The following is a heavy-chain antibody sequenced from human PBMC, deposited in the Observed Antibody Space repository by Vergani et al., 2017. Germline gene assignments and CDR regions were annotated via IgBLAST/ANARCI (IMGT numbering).Heavy chain of an antibody. CDR2: IYYSGST. CDR3: ARGLYYYDSSGFKWFDP. CDR1: GGSISSSSYY. V-gene: IGHV4-39*07. Sequence: QLQLQESGPGLVKPSETLSLTCTVSGGSISSSSYYWGWIRQPPGKGLEWIGSIYYSGSTYYNPSLKSRVTISVDTSKNQFSLKLSSVTAADTAVYYCARGLYYYDSSGFKWFDPWGQGTLVTVSS. J-gene: IGHJ5*02. D-gene: IGHD3-22*01.